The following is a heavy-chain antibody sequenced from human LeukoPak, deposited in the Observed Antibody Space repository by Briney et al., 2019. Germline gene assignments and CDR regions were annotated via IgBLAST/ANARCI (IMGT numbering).Heavy chain of an antibody. CDR2: IYYSGST. J-gene: IGHJ4*02. Sequence: NPSETLSLTCTVSGGSISSYYWSWIRQPPGKGLEWIGYIYYSGSTNYNPSLKSRVTISVDTSKNQFSLKLSSVTAADTAVYYCARDRGPGPAAPHLDYWGQGTLVTVSS. V-gene: IGHV4-59*01. CDR1: GGSISSYY. D-gene: IGHD2-2*01. CDR3: ARDRGPGPAAPHLDY.